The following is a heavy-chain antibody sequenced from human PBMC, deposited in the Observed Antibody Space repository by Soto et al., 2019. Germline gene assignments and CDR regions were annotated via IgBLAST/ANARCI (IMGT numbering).Heavy chain of an antibody. V-gene: IGHV3-48*02. Sequence: GGSLRLSCAASGFTFSSYSMNWVRQAPGKGLEWVSYISSSSSTIYYADSVKGRFTISRDNAKNSLYLQMNSLRDEDTAVYYCARDLGYGSGSYYFDYWGQGTLVTVSS. CDR1: GFTFSSYS. CDR3: ARDLGYGSGSYYFDY. CDR2: ISSSSSTI. J-gene: IGHJ4*02. D-gene: IGHD3-10*01.